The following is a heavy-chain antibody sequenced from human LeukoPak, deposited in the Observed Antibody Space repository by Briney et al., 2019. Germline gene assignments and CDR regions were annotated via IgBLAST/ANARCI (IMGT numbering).Heavy chain of an antibody. J-gene: IGHJ4*02. CDR2: ISDNGGST. CDR1: GFILRSHA. V-gene: IGHV3-64D*06. D-gene: IGHD1-1*01. CDR3: VKDNEAGGSPFDR. Sequence: GGSLRLTCSASGFILRSHAMHWVRQAPGKGLEYVSRISDNGGSTYYADSVKGRFTISRDNSKNTLYLQMSSLRAVDAAVYYCVKDNEAGGSPFDRWGQGTLVTVSS.